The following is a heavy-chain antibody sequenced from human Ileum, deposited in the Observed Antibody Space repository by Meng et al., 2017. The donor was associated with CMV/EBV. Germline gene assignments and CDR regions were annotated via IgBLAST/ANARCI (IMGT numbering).Heavy chain of an antibody. Sequence: ASVKVSCKASGYTFTSYGISWVRQAPGQGLEWMGWISAYNGNTNYAQKLQGRVTMTTHTSTSTAYMELRSLRSDDTAVYYCASPERAVVGMGGGDYYGMDVWGQGTTVTVSS. CDR1: GYTFTSYG. J-gene: IGHJ6*02. CDR2: ISAYNGNT. V-gene: IGHV1-18*01. D-gene: IGHD6-19*01. CDR3: ASPERAVVGMGGGDYYGMDV.